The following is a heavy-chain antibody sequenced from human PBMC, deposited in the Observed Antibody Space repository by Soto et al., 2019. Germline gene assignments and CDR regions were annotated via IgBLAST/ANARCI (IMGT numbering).Heavy chain of an antibody. J-gene: IGHJ4*02. CDR2: IYPGDSDT. CDR3: ARHTEGAVVPPAMVLGY. V-gene: IGHV5-51*01. D-gene: IGHD2-2*01. CDR1: GYSFTSYW. Sequence: GESLKISCKGSGYSFTSYWIGWVRQMPGKGLEWMGIIYPGDSDTRYSPSFQGQVTISADKSISTAYLQWSSLKASDTAMYYCARHTEGAVVPPAMVLGYWGQGTLVIVSS.